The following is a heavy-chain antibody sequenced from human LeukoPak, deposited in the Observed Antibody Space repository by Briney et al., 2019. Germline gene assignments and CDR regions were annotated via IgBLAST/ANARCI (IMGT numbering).Heavy chain of an antibody. CDR1: GYTFTGYY. J-gene: IGHJ3*02. CDR2: IYPYSVDT. Sequence: AAVKVSCKVSGYTFTGYYIHWVRQAPGQGLEWIGWIYPYSVDTNYAQNFQVRVPMTKDTSSVTAYMELSSLKSDDTAVYYCARDRNSGSSLDIWGQGKMLTVSS. D-gene: IGHD6-6*01. CDR3: ARDRNSGSSLDI. V-gene: IGHV1-2*02.